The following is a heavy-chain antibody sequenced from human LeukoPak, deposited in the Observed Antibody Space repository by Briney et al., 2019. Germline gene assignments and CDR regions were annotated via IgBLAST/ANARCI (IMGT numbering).Heavy chain of an antibody. CDR2: IYPGDSDT. J-gene: IGHJ4*02. Sequence: GESLKISGKGSGYSFTSYWIGWVRQLPGKGLEWMGIIYPGDSDTRYSTPCQGQVTISADKSISTAYPQWSSLKASDTAMYYCARRVGGGYSSTSCSYYFDYWGQGTLVTVSS. CDR1: GYSFTSYW. D-gene: IGHD2-2*01. CDR3: ARRVGGGYSSTSCSYYFDY. V-gene: IGHV5-51*01.